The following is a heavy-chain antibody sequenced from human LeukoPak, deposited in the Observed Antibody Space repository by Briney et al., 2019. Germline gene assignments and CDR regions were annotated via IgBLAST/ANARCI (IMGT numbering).Heavy chain of an antibody. CDR3: ARVPYGSGSPYYYYGMDV. V-gene: IGHV4-61*08. CDR1: GGSISSGGYY. Sequence: PSETLSLTCTVSGGSISSGGYYWSWIRQPPGKGLEWIGYIYYSGSTNYNPSLKSRVTISVDTSKNQFSLKLSSVTAADTAVYYCARVPYGSGSPYYYYGMDVWGQGATVTVSS. CDR2: IYYSGST. J-gene: IGHJ6*02. D-gene: IGHD3-10*01.